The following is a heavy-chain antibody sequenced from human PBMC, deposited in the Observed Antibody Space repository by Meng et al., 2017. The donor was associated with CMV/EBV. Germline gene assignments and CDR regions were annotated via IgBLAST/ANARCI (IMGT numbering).Heavy chain of an antibody. D-gene: IGHD2-2*01. CDR2: IYYSGST. V-gene: IGHV4-59*01. J-gene: IGHJ6*02. CDR1: GGSISSYY. CDR3: ARSLVVVPAVQTYYYYYGMDV. Sequence: SETLSLTCTVSGGSISSYYWSWIRQPPGKGLEWIGYIYYSGSTIYNPSLKSRVTISVDTSKNQFSLKLSSVTAADTAVYYCARSLVVVPAVQTYYYYYGMDVWGQGTTVTVSS.